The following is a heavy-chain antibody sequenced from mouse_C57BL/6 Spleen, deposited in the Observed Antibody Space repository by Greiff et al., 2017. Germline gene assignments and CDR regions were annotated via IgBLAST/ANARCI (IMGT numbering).Heavy chain of an antibody. J-gene: IGHJ1*03. CDR2: IYPGDGDT. CDR3: ARFYDGYYGV. Sequence: QVHVKQSGAELVKPGASVKISCKASGYAFSSYWMNWVKQRPGKGLEWIGQIYPGDGDTNYNGKFKGKATLTADKSSSTAYMQLSSLTSEDSAVYFCARFYDGYYGVWGTGTTVTVSS. V-gene: IGHV1-80*01. CDR1: GYAFSSYW. D-gene: IGHD2-3*01.